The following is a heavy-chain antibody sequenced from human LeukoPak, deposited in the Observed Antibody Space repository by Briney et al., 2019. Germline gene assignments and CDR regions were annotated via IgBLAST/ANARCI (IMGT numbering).Heavy chain of an antibody. CDR3: AKEGGYYGSGSYRDGFDI. J-gene: IGHJ3*02. V-gene: IGHV3-30*02. D-gene: IGHD3-10*01. CDR2: IRYDGINK. Sequence: PGGSLRLSCAASGLTFSTHGMRWVRQAPGKGLEWVAFIRYDGINKYYADSVKGRFTISRDSFKNTLYLQMNSLRPEDTAVYYCAKEGGYYGSGSYRDGFDIWGQGTRATVSS. CDR1: GLTFSTHG.